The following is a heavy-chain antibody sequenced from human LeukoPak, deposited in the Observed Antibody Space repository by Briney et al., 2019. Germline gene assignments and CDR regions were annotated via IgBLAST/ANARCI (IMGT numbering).Heavy chain of an antibody. CDR3: ARAYCGGDCPRDWFDP. D-gene: IGHD2-21*02. Sequence: SETLSLTCTVSGGSISSYYWSWIRQPPGKGLEWIGYIYYSGSTNYNPSLKSRVTISVDTSKNQFSLKLSSVTAADTAMYYCARAYCGGDCPRDWFDPWGQGTLVTVSS. V-gene: IGHV4-59*01. CDR1: GGSISSYY. J-gene: IGHJ5*02. CDR2: IYYSGST.